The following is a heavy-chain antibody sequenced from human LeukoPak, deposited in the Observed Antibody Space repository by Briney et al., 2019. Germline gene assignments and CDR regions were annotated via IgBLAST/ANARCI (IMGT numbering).Heavy chain of an antibody. J-gene: IGHJ4*02. CDR1: GFTFSDYY. Sequence: GGSLRLSCAASGFTFSDYYMSWIRQAPGKGLEWVSYISSSGSTIYYADSVKGRFTISRDNAKNSLYLQMNSLRAEDTAVYYCARDLGGYCSGGSCYLGDFDYWGQGTLVTVSS. CDR2: ISSSGSTI. CDR3: ARDLGGYCSGGSCYLGDFDY. D-gene: IGHD2-15*01. V-gene: IGHV3-11*01.